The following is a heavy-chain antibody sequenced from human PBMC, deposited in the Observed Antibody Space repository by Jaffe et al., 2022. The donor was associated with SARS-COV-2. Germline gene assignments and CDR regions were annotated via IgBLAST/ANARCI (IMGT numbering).Heavy chain of an antibody. Sequence: QVQLQESGPGLVKPSQTLSLTCTVSGDSLRSGGYYWSWIRQHPGKGLEWIGNIYYSGNTNYNPSLESRVAISVDTSKNQFSLKMSSVTAADTAVYHCARQYSGYMTWYFDSWGQGTLLTVSS. CDR1: GDSLRSGGYY. V-gene: IGHV4-31*03. D-gene: IGHD5-12*01. CDR3: ARQYSGYMTWYFDS. CDR2: IYYSGNT. J-gene: IGHJ4*02.